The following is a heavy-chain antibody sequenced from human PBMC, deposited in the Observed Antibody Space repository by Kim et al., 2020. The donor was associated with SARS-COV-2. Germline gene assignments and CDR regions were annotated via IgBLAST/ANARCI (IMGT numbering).Heavy chain of an antibody. CDR3: AKDQWARHYYYYGMDI. J-gene: IGHJ6*02. V-gene: IGHV3-9*01. CDR1: GFTFYDYV. CDR2: ISWNNNVL. D-gene: IGHD1-26*01. Sequence: GGSLRLSCAASGFTFYDYVMHWVRQVPGQGLEWVSTISWNNNVLGYADSVEGRFTISRDNAKKSLYLQMNSLRPEDTALYYCAKDQWARHYYYYGMDIWGQGTTVTVSS.